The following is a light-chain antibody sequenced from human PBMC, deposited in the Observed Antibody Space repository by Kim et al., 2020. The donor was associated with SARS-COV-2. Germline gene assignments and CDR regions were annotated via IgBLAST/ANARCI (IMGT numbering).Light chain of an antibody. CDR2: DVY. J-gene: IGLJ1*01. V-gene: IGLV2-14*03. Sequence: GQSITISCTGTSNDVGAYNYVSWYQQHPGKAPKLIIYDVYSRPSGVSNRFSGSKSGNTASLTISGLQAEDEADYYCSSYTTSNTYVFATGTQLTVL. CDR3: SSYTTSNTYV. CDR1: SNDVGAYNY.